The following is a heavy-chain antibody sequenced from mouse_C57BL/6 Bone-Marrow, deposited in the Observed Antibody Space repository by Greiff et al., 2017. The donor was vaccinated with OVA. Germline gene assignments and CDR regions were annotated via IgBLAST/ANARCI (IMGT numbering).Heavy chain of an antibody. V-gene: IGHV3-1*01. D-gene: IGHD1-1*01. CDR3: ARERGITTVSWYFDV. CDR1: GYSITSGYD. CDR2: ISYSGST. Sequence: EVQLQQSGPGMVKPSQSLSLTCTVTGYSITSGYDWHWIRHFPGNKLEWMGYISYSGSTNYNPSLKRRISITHDTSKNHFFLKLNSVTTEDTATYYCARERGITTVSWYFDVWGTGTTVTVSS. J-gene: IGHJ1*03.